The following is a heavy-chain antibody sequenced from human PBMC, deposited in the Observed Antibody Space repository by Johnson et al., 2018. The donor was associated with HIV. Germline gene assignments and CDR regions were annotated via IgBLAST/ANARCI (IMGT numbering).Heavy chain of an antibody. CDR3: ALRFNRNAFDS. D-gene: IGHD1-14*01. Sequence: VQLVESGGGVVQPGGSLRLSCAASGFTFSSYEMNWVRQAPGKGLEWVSYISSSGSTIYYADSVKGRFTVSRDNAKNSLYLQMNSLRAEDTAVYYCALRFNRNAFDSWGQGTMVTVSS. J-gene: IGHJ3*02. CDR2: ISSSGSTI. CDR1: GFTFSSYE. V-gene: IGHV3-48*03.